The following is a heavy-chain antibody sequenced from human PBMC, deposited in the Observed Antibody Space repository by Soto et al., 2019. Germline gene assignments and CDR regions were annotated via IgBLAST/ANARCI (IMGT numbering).Heavy chain of an antibody. CDR1: GFTFSDSY. CDR2: ITFSGNTV. J-gene: IGHJ6*01. CDR3: ARVSWREKYGMDV. Sequence: GGALLLSCASPGFTFSDSYMSWIRQAPGKGLEWISYITFSGNTVYYADSLKGRFTISRDNAKNSLYLQMNRLRAEDTAVYYCARVSWREKYGMDVWGQGTPVTVSS. V-gene: IGHV3-11*01.